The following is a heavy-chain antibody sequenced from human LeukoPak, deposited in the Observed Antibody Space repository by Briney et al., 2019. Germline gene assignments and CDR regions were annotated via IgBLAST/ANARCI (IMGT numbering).Heavy chain of an antibody. Sequence: ASVKVSCKASGYTFTGYYMHWVRQAPAHGLEWMGWINPNSGGTNYAQTFQGRVTMTRGTSISTAYMELRSLRSDDTAVYYCPRGFNYYDCSGYYYTHNDYWGQGTMVTVSS. CDR2: INPNSGGT. CDR1: GYTFTGYY. J-gene: IGHJ4*02. D-gene: IGHD3-22*01. V-gene: IGHV1-2*02. CDR3: PRGFNYYDCSGYYYTHNDY.